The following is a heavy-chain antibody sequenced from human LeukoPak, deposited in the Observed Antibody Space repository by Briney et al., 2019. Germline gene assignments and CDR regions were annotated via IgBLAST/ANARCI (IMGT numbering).Heavy chain of an antibody. CDR3: ATDLNVITGWYFDL. D-gene: IGHD5-24*01. CDR1: GFTFATFA. Sequence: PGGSLRLSCAASGFTFATFAMSWVRQAPGKGLEWVGRVKDKIDGATTEYAAPVKGRFTISRDDSKKTVYLQMNSLKTEDTALYYCATDLNVITGWYFDLWGRGTLVTVSS. J-gene: IGHJ2*01. V-gene: IGHV3-15*01. CDR2: VKDKIDGATT.